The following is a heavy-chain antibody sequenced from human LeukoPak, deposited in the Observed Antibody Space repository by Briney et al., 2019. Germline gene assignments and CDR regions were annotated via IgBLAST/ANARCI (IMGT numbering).Heavy chain of an antibody. J-gene: IGHJ4*02. D-gene: IGHD6-13*01. CDR2: ISSSGSTI. CDR3: ARDTQYIAAAGNFDY. Sequence: GSLRLSCAASGFTFSSYEMNWVRQAPGKGLEWVSYISSSGSTIYYADSVKGRFTISRDNSKNTLYLQMNSLRAEDTAVYYCARDTQYIAAAGNFDYWGQGTLVTVSS. CDR1: GFTFSSYE. V-gene: IGHV3-48*03.